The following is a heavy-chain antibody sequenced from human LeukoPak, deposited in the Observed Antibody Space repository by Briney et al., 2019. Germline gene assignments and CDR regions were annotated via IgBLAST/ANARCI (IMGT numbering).Heavy chain of an antibody. CDR1: GGSISSYY. CDR2: IYYSGST. V-gene: IGHV4-59*08. Sequence: PSETLSLTCTVSGGSISSYYWNWIRQPPGKGLEWIGYIYYSGSTNYNPSLKSRVTISVDTSKNQFSLRLSSVTAADTAVYFCARLRWFGELSYYYGMDVWGQGTTVTVSS. J-gene: IGHJ6*02. CDR3: ARLRWFGELSYYYGMDV. D-gene: IGHD3-10*01.